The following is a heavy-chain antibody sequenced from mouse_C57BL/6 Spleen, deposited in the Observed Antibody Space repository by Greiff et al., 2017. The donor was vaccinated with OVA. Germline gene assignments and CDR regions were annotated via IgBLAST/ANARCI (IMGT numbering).Heavy chain of an antibody. CDR1: GFSLSTSGMG. CDR3: ARRAYYRDCYAMDY. D-gene: IGHD2-14*01. CDR2: IYWDDDK. V-gene: IGHV8-12*01. J-gene: IGHJ4*01. Sequence: QVTLKEFGPGILQSSQTLSLTCSFSGFSLSTSGMGVSWIRQPSGKGLEWLAHIYWDDDKRYNPSLKSRLTISKDTSRNQVFLKITSVDTADTATYGCARRAYYRDCYAMDYWGQGTSVTVSS.